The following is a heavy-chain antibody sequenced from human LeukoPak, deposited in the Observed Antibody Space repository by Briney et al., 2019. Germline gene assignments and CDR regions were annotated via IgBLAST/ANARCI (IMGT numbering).Heavy chain of an antibody. CDR3: ARSDFWSGYYNY. D-gene: IGHD3-3*01. CDR2: IYTSGST. Sequence: SETLSLTCTVSGGSISGYYWTWIRQPAGKRLEWIGRIYTSGSTNYNPSLKSRVTMSVDTSKNQFSLKLSSVTAADTAVYYCARSDFWSGYYNYWGQGTLVTVSS. V-gene: IGHV4-4*07. CDR1: GGSISGYY. J-gene: IGHJ4*02.